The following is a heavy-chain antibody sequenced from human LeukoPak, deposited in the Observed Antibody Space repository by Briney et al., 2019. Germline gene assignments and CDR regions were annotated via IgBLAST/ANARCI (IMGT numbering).Heavy chain of an antibody. CDR1: GVTLSTYW. D-gene: IGHD6-19*01. CDR2: IKQDGSEK. V-gene: IGHV3-7*01. J-gene: IGHJ4*02. Sequence: GGSLRLSCAASGVTLSTYWMSWVRQAPGKGLEWVAIIKQDGSEKYYVDSVKGRFTISRDNAKNSLYLQMNCLRAEDTAVYYCAGSGGWLLHYWGQGTLVTVSS. CDR3: AGSGGWLLHY.